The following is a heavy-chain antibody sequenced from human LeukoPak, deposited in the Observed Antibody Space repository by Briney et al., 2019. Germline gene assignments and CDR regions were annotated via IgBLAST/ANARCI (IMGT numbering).Heavy chain of an antibody. CDR1: GFTFSSYS. CDR2: ISSSSSYI. D-gene: IGHD1-26*01. Sequence: GGSLRLSCAASGFTFSSYSMNWVRQAPGKGLEWVSSISSSSSYIYYADSVKGRFTISRDNAKNSLYLQMNSLRAEDTAVYYCARDQKWELLPVGWFDPWGQGTPVTVSS. CDR3: ARDQKWELLPVGWFDP. J-gene: IGHJ5*02. V-gene: IGHV3-21*01.